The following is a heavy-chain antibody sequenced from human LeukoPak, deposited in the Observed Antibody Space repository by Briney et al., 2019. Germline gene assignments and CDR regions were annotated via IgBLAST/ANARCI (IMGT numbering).Heavy chain of an antibody. J-gene: IGHJ4*02. CDR1: GGSISSSSYY. D-gene: IGHD6-13*01. Sequence: SETLSLTCTVSGGSISSSSYYWGWIRQPPGKGLEWIGSIYYSGSTYYNPSLKSRVTISVDTSNNQFSLKLSSVTAADTAVYYCARSSSWSSDYWGQGTLVTVSS. V-gene: IGHV4-39*07. CDR3: ARSSSWSSDY. CDR2: IYYSGST.